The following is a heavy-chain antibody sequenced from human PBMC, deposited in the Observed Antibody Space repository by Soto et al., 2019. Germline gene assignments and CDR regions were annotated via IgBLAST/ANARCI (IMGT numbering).Heavy chain of an antibody. V-gene: IGHV1-69*06. CDR3: ARSGIAAAETRYYYYGMDV. J-gene: IGHJ6*02. CDR2: IIPIFGTA. D-gene: IGHD6-13*01. CDR1: GGTFSSYA. Sequence: SVKVSCKASGGTFSSYAISWVRQAPGQGLEWMGGIIPIFGTANYAQKFQGRVTITADKSTSTAYMELSSLRSEDTAVYYCARSGIAAAETRYYYYGMDVWGQGTTVTVSS.